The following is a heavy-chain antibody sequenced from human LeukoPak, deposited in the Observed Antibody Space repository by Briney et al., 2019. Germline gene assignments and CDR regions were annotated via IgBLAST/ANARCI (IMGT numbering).Heavy chain of an antibody. J-gene: IGHJ6*03. Sequence: GGSLRLSCAASGFTFSDYYMSWIRQAPGKGLEWVSYISSSGSTIYYADSVKGRFTISRDNAKNSLYLQMNSLRAEDTAVYYCARPLAAAAPYYYYYYMDVWGKGTTVTVSS. V-gene: IGHV3-11*01. CDR3: ARPLAAAAPYYYYYYMDV. CDR1: GFTFSDYY. D-gene: IGHD6-13*01. CDR2: ISSSGSTI.